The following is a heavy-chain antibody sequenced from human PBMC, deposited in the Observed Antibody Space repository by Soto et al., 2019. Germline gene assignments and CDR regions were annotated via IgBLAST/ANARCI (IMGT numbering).Heavy chain of an antibody. Sequence: GESLKISCKGSGYSFTSYWISWVRQMPGKGLEWMGRIDPSDSYTNYSPSFQGHVTISADKSISTAYLQWSSLEASDTAMYYCARHGPPNFWSGYYTGYGMDVWGQGTTVTVSS. J-gene: IGHJ6*02. V-gene: IGHV5-10-1*01. CDR1: GYSFTSYW. CDR2: IDPSDSYT. D-gene: IGHD3-3*01. CDR3: ARHGPPNFWSGYYTGYGMDV.